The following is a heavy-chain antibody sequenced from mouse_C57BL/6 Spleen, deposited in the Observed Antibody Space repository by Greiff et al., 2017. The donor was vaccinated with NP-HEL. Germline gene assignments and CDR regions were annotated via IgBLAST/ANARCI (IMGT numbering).Heavy chain of an antibody. CDR1: GYTFTSYG. CDR3: ARSQLY. V-gene: IGHV1-81*01. J-gene: IGHJ2*01. CDR2: IYPRSGNT. Sequence: QVHVKQSGAELARPGASVKLSCKASGYTFTSYGISWVKQRTGQGLEWIGEIYPRSGNTYYNEKFKGKATLTADKSSSTAYMELRSLTSEDSAVYFCARSQLYWGQGTTLTVSS. D-gene: IGHD4-1*02.